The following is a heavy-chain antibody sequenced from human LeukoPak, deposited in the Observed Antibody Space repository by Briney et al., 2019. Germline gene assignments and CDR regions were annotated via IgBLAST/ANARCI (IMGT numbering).Heavy chain of an antibody. CDR1: GFTFSSYS. Sequence: GGSLRLSCAASGFTFSSYSMNWVRQAPGKGLEWVSSISSSSSYIYYADSVKGRFTISRDNAKNSLYLQMNSLGAEDTAVYYCASCYDSSGYYFFGGQGTLVTVSS. CDR3: ASCYDSSGYYFF. J-gene: IGHJ4*02. D-gene: IGHD3-22*01. V-gene: IGHV3-21*01. CDR2: ISSSSSYI.